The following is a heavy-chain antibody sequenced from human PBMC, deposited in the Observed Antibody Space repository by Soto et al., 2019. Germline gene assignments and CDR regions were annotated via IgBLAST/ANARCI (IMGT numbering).Heavy chain of an antibody. CDR3: ARAYSSGYYFYYYGMDV. D-gene: IGHD6-19*01. CDR2: ISAYNGNT. Sequence: ASVKVPCKAPGYTFTGYGISWVRQAPGQGLEWMGWISAYNGNTNYAQKFQGRVTMTTDTSTTTAYMDLRSLRSDDTAVYYCARAYSSGYYFYYYGMDVWGQGTLVTVSS. V-gene: IGHV1-18*01. CDR1: GYTFTGYG. J-gene: IGHJ6*02.